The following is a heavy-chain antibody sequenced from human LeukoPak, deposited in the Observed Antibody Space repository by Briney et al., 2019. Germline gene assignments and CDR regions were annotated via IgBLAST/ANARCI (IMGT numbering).Heavy chain of an antibody. V-gene: IGHV3-7*01. CDR3: ARESSRRYCSSTSCYSNYYYYYYMDV. J-gene: IGHJ6*03. CDR1: GFTFSSYW. CDR2: IKQDGSEK. D-gene: IGHD2-2*02. Sequence: GGSLRLSCAASGFTFSSYWMSWVRQAPGKGLEWVANIKQDGSEKYYVDSVKGRFTISRDNAKNSLYLQMNSLRAEDTAVYYCARESSRRYCSSTSCYSNYYYYYYMDVWGKGTTVTVSS.